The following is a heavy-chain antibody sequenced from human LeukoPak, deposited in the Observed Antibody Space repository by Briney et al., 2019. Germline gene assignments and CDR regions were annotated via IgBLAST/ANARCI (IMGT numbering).Heavy chain of an antibody. D-gene: IGHD5-18*01. Sequence: PGRSLRLSCAASGFIFSSYAMHWVRQAPGKGLEWLAVMSHDGINKFYADSVRGRFTISRDNAKNSLYLQMNSLRAEDTALYYCAKDLYSYGSYDAFDIWGQGTMVTVSS. CDR3: AKDLYSYGSYDAFDI. V-gene: IGHV3-30*04. CDR1: GFIFSSYA. CDR2: MSHDGINK. J-gene: IGHJ3*02.